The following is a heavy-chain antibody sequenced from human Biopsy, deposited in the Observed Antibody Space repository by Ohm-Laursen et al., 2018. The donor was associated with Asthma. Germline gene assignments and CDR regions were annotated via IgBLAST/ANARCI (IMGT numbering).Heavy chain of an antibody. CDR2: ISYDGRSI. Sequence: SLRLSCAASRFTYEMHWVRQAPGKGLEWVAVISYDGRSIYYEDSVKGRFTISRDNSKNTLSMQMNSLTAEDTAVYYCAREGVAGTHIEDWGQGTLVTVSS. CDR3: AREGVAGTHIED. CDR1: RFTYE. J-gene: IGHJ4*02. D-gene: IGHD6-19*01. V-gene: IGHV3-30*04.